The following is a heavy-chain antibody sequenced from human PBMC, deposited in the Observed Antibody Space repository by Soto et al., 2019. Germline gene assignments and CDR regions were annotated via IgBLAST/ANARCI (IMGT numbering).Heavy chain of an antibody. CDR1: GGSIISYY. J-gene: IGHJ4*02. V-gene: IGHV4-59*01. CDR2: IYYSGST. D-gene: IGHD4-4*01. Sequence: SETLSLTCTVSGGSIISYYWSWIRQPPGKGLEWIGYIYYSGSTNYNPSLKSRVTISVDTSKNQFSLKLSSVTAADTAVYYCARSRDGYSPSHYFDYWGQGTLVTVSS. CDR3: ARSRDGYSPSHYFDY.